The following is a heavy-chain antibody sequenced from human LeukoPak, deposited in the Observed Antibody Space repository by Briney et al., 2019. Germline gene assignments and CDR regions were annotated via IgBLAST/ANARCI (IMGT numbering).Heavy chain of an antibody. D-gene: IGHD3-22*01. CDR2: ISSSSSYI. CDR3: ARDGYYDSSGYALDAFDI. Sequence: PGGSLRLSCAASGFTFSSYSMNWVRQAPGKGLEWVSSISSSSSYIYYADSVKGRFTISRDNAKNSLYLQMNSLRAEDTAVYYCARDGYYDSSGYALDAFDIWGQGTMVTVSS. V-gene: IGHV3-21*01. J-gene: IGHJ3*02. CDR1: GFTFSSYS.